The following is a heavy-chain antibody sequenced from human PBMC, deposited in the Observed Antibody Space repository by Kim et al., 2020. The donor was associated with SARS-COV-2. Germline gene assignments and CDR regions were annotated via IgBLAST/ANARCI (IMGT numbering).Heavy chain of an antibody. CDR1: GFTFSTSW. CDR2: IKHDGSDK. V-gene: IGHV3-7*03. J-gene: IGHJ4*02. D-gene: IGHD6-19*01. CDR3: AGPYSSAWALGY. Sequence: GGSLRLSCVASGFTFSTSWMTWVRQAPGKGLEWVANIKHDGSDKYYVDSVKGRFTISRDNAKNSLVLQMNSLRPEDTAVYYCAGPYSSAWALGYWGPGTLVTVSS.